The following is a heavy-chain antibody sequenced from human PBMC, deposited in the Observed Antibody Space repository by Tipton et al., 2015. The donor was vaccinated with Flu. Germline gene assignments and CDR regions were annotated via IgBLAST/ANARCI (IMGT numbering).Heavy chain of an antibody. Sequence: TLSLTCTVSGDSISSGTYYWSWIRQPAGKGLEWIGRIYTSGNTNYNPSLKSRLTMSVDASKKQFSLKLRSVTAADTAVYHCARGSGSGTFVIFDFWGQGTLVTVSS. V-gene: IGHV4-61*02. CDR2: IYTSGNT. D-gene: IGHD3-10*01. J-gene: IGHJ4*02. CDR1: GDSISSGTYY. CDR3: ARGSGSGTFVIFDF.